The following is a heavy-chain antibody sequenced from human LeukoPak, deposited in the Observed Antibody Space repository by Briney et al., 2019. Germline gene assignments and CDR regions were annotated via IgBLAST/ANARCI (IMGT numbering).Heavy chain of an antibody. CDR2: IRRDGTT. Sequence: GGSLTLSCAASGFTVSRSYMSWVRHAPGKGLEWVSFIRRDGTTANAESEKGRFTISRDTSRNTLNLKISSLRTEDTAVYYCAMDFLFREGYNHGFDYWGQGALVTVSS. D-gene: IGHD5-24*01. CDR3: AMDFLFREGYNHGFDY. V-gene: IGHV3-53*01. CDR1: GFTVSRSY. J-gene: IGHJ4*02.